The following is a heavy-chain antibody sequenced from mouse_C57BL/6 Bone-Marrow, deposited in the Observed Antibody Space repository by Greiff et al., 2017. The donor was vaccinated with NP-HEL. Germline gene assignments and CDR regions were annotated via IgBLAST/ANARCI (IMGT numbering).Heavy chain of an antibody. CDR3: ARHDDDDDMDY. Sequence: EVQLVESGGGLVKPGGSLKLSCAASGFTFSDYGMHWVRQAPEKGLEWVAYISSGSSTIYYADTVKGRLTISRDNAKNTLFLQMTSLRSEDTAMYYCARHDDDDDMDYWGQGTSVTVSS. J-gene: IGHJ4*01. CDR2: ISSGSSTI. V-gene: IGHV5-17*01. CDR1: GFTFSDYG. D-gene: IGHD2-4*01.